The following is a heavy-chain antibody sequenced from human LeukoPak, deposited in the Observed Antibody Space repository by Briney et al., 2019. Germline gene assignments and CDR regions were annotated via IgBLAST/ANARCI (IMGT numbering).Heavy chain of an antibody. J-gene: IGHJ4*02. CDR3: ARGNDYGDYVPLYYFDY. Sequence: KAGGSLRLSCAASGFTVSDYYMSWIRQAPGKGLEWVSYISTSGSTIYYADSVKGRFTISRDNARNSLYLQMNSLRAEDTAVYYCARGNDYGDYVPLYYFDYWGQGTLVTVSS. V-gene: IGHV3-11*01. D-gene: IGHD4-17*01. CDR1: GFTVSDYY. CDR2: ISTSGSTI.